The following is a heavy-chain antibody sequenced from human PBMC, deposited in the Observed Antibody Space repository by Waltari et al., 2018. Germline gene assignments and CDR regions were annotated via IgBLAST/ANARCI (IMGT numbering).Heavy chain of an antibody. CDR3: ARGGSTVTFSTRMDV. CDR1: GDSISSYY. V-gene: IGHV4-59*13. Sequence: QVQLQESGPGLVKPSETLSLPCNVSGDSISSYYWNWIRQFPGKGMVWIGNIYYRGDANYNPSLQSRVTISLDTSKNQFSLNLSSVTAADTAVYYCARGGSTVTFSTRMDVWGKGTTVSVSS. J-gene: IGHJ6*04. D-gene: IGHD4-4*01. CDR2: IYYRGDA.